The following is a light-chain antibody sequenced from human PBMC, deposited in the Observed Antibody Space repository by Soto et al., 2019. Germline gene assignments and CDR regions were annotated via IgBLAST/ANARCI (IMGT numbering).Light chain of an antibody. CDR1: SSDVGGYNL. Sequence: QSALTQPASVSGSPGQSITISCTGTSSDVGGYNLVSWYQQHPGEAPKLMIYEVTNRPSGVSNRFSGSKSGNTASLTISGLQAEDEADYYCSSYSRSTAYVFGTGTKLTVL. J-gene: IGLJ1*01. CDR2: EVT. CDR3: SSYSRSTAYV. V-gene: IGLV2-14*03.